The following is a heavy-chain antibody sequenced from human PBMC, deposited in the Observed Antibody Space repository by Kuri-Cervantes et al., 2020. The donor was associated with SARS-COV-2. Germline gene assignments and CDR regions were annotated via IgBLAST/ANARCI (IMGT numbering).Heavy chain of an antibody. V-gene: IGHV4-59*01. J-gene: IGHJ5*02. D-gene: IGHD2-15*01. CDR1: GGSISSYY. CDR3: ARGGAGYCSGGSCYLWNWFDP. CDR2: IYYSGST. Sequence: GSLRLSCTVSGGSISSYYWSWIRQPPGEGLEWIGYIYYSGSTNYNPSLKSRVTISVDTSKNQFSLKLSSVTAADTAVYYCARGGAGYCSGGSCYLWNWFDPWGQGTLVTVSS.